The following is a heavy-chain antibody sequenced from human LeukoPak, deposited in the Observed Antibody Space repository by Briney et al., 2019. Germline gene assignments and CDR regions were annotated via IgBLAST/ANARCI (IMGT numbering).Heavy chain of an antibody. D-gene: IGHD3-22*01. CDR3: ATNFGAYYYDTSGYYDF. CDR1: GFTFDDYA. Sequence: GSPRVSCAASGFTFDDYAMHWVRQAPGKGLEWVSLISGDANSTYYAGSVKGRFTISRDNSKNSLYLQMNSLRTEDTAFYYCATNFGAYYYDTSGYYDFWGQGTLGPVSS. CDR2: ISGDANST. J-gene: IGHJ4*02. V-gene: IGHV3-43*02.